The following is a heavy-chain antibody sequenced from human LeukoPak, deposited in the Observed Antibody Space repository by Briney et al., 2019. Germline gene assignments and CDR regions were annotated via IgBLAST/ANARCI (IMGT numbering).Heavy chain of an antibody. CDR3: ARGGASGSHLHWFDP. CDR1: GGSISSTHW. D-gene: IGHD3-10*01. CDR2: IFQSGRT. Sequence: PSGTLSLTCAVSGGSISSTHWWSWVRQPPGKGLEWIGEIFQSGRTNYNPSLKSRVTISVDKSRNQFSLKLSSVTAADTAVYYCARGGASGSHLHWFDPWGQGTLVTVSS. V-gene: IGHV4-4*02. J-gene: IGHJ5*02.